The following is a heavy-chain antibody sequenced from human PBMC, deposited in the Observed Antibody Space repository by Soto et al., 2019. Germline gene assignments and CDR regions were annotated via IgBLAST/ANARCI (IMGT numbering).Heavy chain of an antibody. CDR1: GYTFTSYY. V-gene: IGHV1-46*01. CDR3: ARVGGTTVTRRNFDY. CDR2: INPSGGST. Sequence: GASVKVSCKASGYTFTSYYMHWVRQAPGQGLEWMGIINPSGGSTSYAQKFQGRVTMTRDTSTSTVYMELSSLRSDDTAVYYCARVGGTTVTRRNFDYWGQGTLVTVSS. D-gene: IGHD4-17*01. J-gene: IGHJ4*02.